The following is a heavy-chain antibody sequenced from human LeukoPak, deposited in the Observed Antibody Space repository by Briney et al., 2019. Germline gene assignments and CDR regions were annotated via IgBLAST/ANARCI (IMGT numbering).Heavy chain of an antibody. CDR1: GFTFSSYS. J-gene: IGHJ6*02. D-gene: IGHD3-10*01. CDR2: ISSSSSYI. V-gene: IGHV3-21*01. CDR3: ARDSSRSPVRGVISAGMDV. Sequence: GGSLRLSCAASGFTFSSYSMNWVRQAPGKGLEWVSSISSSSSYIYYADSVKGRFTISRDNAKNSLYLQMNSLRAEDTAVYYCARDSSRSPVRGVISAGMDVWGQGTTVTVSS.